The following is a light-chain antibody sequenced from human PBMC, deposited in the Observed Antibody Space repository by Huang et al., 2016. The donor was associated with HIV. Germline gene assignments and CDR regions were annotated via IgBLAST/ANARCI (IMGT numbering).Light chain of an antibody. V-gene: IGKV1-16*02. Sequence: DIQMTQSPSSLSAFVGDRISITCRASQDISNALAWLQQKPGRAPQSLIYGLFKLQSGVPSKFSGNCSGTEFTLAISSLQPEDSATYYCQQYISYPITFGQGTRLEI. CDR2: GLF. J-gene: IGKJ5*01. CDR1: QDISNA. CDR3: QQYISYPIT.